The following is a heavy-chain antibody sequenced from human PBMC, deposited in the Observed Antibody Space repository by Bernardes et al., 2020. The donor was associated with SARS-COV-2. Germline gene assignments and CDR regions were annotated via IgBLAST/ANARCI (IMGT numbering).Heavy chain of an antibody. CDR1: GGSFSGYY. CDR2: INHSGST. V-gene: IGHV4-34*01. CDR3: ARGGHFWSGYYYYYYYYMDV. D-gene: IGHD3-3*02. J-gene: IGHJ6*03. Sequence: SEPLSLTCAVYGGSFSGYYWSWIRQPPGKGLEWIGEINHSGSTNYNPSLKSRVTISVDTSKNQFSLKLSSVTAADTAVYYCARGGHFWSGYYYYYYYYMDVWGKGTTVTVSS.